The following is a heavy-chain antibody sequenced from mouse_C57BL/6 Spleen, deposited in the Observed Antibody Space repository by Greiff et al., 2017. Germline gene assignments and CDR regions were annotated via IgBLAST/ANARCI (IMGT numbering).Heavy chain of an antibody. Sequence: EVQLQQSGPGLVKPSQSLSLTCSVTGYSITSGYYWNWIRQFPGNKLEWMGYISYDGSNNYNPSLKNRISITRDTSKNQFFLKLNSVTTEDTATYYCARGGRHYAMDYWGQGTSVTVSS. CDR2: ISYDGSN. CDR3: ARGGRHYAMDY. J-gene: IGHJ4*01. V-gene: IGHV3-6*01. CDR1: GYSITSGYY.